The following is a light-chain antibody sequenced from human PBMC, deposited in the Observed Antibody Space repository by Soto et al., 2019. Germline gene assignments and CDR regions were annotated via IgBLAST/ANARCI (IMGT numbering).Light chain of an antibody. CDR2: AAS. J-gene: IGKJ3*01. CDR3: QQRGA. Sequence: DIQMTQSPSSLSASVGDRVTITCRASQSISSYLNWYQQKPGKAPKLLIYAASSLQSGVPSRFSGSGSGTDFTLTISSLQPEDFATYYCQQRGAFGPGTKVD. V-gene: IGKV1-39*01. CDR1: QSISSY.